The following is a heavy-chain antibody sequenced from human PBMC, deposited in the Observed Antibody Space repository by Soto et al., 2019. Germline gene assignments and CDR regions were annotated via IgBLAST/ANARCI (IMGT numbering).Heavy chain of an antibody. Sequence: QVQLVESGGGVVQPGRSLRLSCAASGFTFSSYGMHWVRQAPGKGLEWVAVIWYDGSNKYYADSVKGRFTISRDNSKNPLYLQMNSLRDEDTAVYYCARERLWELLAYYYGMDVWGQGTTVTVSS. CDR3: ARERLWELLAYYYGMDV. D-gene: IGHD1-26*01. J-gene: IGHJ6*02. CDR2: IWYDGSNK. CDR1: GFTFSSYG. V-gene: IGHV3-33*01.